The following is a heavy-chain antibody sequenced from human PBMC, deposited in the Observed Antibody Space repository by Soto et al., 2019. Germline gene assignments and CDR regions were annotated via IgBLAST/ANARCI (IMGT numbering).Heavy chain of an antibody. CDR2: ISESGST. CDR3: ARHYIITRCFAY. D-gene: IGHD1-20*01. V-gene: IGHV4-39*01. CDR1: GGSISSNTYH. Sequence: QPHLQESGPGLVKPSETLSLTCTVSGGSISSNTYHWGWIRQSPEKGLEWIGSISESGSTYYNPSLKNRVIISVDTSKNQCSLRLSSVTAADTAVFYCARHYIITRCFAYWGQGTLVTVSS. J-gene: IGHJ4*02.